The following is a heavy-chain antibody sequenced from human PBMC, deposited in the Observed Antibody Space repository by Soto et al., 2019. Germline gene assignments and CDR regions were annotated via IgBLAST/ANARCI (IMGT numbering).Heavy chain of an antibody. CDR2: INAGNGNT. D-gene: IGHD2-15*01. Sequence: ASVKVSCKASGYTFTSYAMHWVRQALGQRLEWMGWINAGNGNTKYSQKFQGRVTITRDTSASTAYMELSSLRSEDTAVYYCARALYCSGGSCYFAFDIWGQGTMVTVSS. V-gene: IGHV1-3*01. CDR1: GYTFTSYA. J-gene: IGHJ3*02. CDR3: ARALYCSGGSCYFAFDI.